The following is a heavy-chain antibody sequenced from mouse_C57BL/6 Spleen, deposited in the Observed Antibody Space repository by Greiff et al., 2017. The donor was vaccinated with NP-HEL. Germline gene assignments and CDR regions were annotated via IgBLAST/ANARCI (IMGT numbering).Heavy chain of an antibody. Sequence: QVQLQQPGAELVKPGASVKLSCKASGYTFTSYWMHWVKQRPGQGLEWIGMIHPNSGSTNYNEKFKSKATLTVDKSSSTAYMQLSSLTSEDSAVYYCASEGYGGFAYWGQGTLVTVSA. CDR2: IHPNSGST. CDR3: ASEGYGGFAY. CDR1: GYTFTSYW. J-gene: IGHJ3*01. V-gene: IGHV1-64*01. D-gene: IGHD3-2*02.